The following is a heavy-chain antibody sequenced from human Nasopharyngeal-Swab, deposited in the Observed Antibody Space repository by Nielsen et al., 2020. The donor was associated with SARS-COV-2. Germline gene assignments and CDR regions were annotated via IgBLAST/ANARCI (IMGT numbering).Heavy chain of an antibody. Sequence: GGSLRLSCAASGFTFSSYSMNWVRQAPGKGLEWVSSISSSSSYIYYADSVKGRFTISRDNAKNTLYLQMNSLRAEDTAVYYCAKVVVWQDWFDPWGQGTLVTVSS. CDR3: AKVVVWQDWFDP. CDR2: ISSSSSYI. J-gene: IGHJ5*02. D-gene: IGHD2-15*01. CDR1: GFTFSSYS. V-gene: IGHV3-21*04.